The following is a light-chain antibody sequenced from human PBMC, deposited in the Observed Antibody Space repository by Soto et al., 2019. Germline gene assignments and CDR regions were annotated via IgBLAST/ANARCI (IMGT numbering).Light chain of an antibody. J-gene: IGKJ1*01. CDR2: GAS. Sequence: EIVLTQSPGTLSLSPGERATLSCRASQSVSSSYLAWYQQKPGQAPRLLMYGASSRATGIPDRFSGSGSGTDFTLTIRRLEPEDFAVYYCQQYGTSPRTFDQGTKVEIK. CDR3: QQYGTSPRT. CDR1: QSVSSSY. V-gene: IGKV3-20*01.